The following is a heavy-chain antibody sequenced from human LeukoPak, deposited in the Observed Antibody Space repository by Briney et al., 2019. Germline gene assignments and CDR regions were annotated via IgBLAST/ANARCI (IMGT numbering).Heavy chain of an antibody. Sequence: SQTLSLTCTVSGGSISSGSYYWSWIRQPAGKGLEWIGRIYTSGSTNYNPSLKSRVTISVDTSKNQFSLKLSSVTAADTAVYYCARDLYYYDSSGYYLWGFDIWGQGTMVTVSS. J-gene: IGHJ3*02. CDR3: ARDLYYYDSSGYYLWGFDI. V-gene: IGHV4-61*02. D-gene: IGHD3-22*01. CDR2: IYTSGST. CDR1: GGSISSGSYY.